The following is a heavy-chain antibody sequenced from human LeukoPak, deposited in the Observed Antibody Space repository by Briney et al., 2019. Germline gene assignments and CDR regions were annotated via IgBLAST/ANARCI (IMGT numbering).Heavy chain of an antibody. D-gene: IGHD6-19*01. CDR3: AKEGGMAGHFDY. CDR1: GFTFSSYG. V-gene: IGHV3-30*18. J-gene: IGHJ4*02. CDR2: ISYDGSNK. Sequence: GGSLRLSCAASGFTFSSYGMHWVRQAPGKGLEWVAVISYDGSNKYYADSVKGRFTISRDNSKNTLYLQMNSLRAEDTAVYYCAKEGGMAGHFDYWGQGTPVTVSS.